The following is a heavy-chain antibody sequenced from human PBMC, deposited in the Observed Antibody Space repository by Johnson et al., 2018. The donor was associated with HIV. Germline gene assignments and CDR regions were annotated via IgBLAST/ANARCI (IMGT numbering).Heavy chain of an antibody. V-gene: IGHV3-30*04. Sequence: VQVVESGGGVVQPGRSLRLSCAASGFTFSSYAMHWVRQAPGKGLEWVAVISYDGSNKYYADSVKGRFTISRDNSKNTLYRQMKSLRAEDTAVYYCARGSYDFWSGYYTGHDAFDIWGQGTMVTVSS. J-gene: IGHJ3*02. D-gene: IGHD3-3*01. CDR2: ISYDGSNK. CDR1: GFTFSSYA. CDR3: ARGSYDFWSGYYTGHDAFDI.